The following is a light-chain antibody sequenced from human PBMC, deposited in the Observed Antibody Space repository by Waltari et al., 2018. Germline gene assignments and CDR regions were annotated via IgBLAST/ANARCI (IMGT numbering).Light chain of an antibody. V-gene: IGLV1-51*01. J-gene: IGLJ2*01. CDR3: GTWDDSLSGGV. CDR1: SSNIGNNR. CDR2: AND. Sequence: QSVLTQPPSVSAAPGQKVTIPCSGSSSNIGNNRVAGHQQVPGTAPKLPIYANDKRPSGIPDRFSGSKSGTSATLGISGLQTGDEADYYCGTWDDSLSGGVFGGGTKLTVL.